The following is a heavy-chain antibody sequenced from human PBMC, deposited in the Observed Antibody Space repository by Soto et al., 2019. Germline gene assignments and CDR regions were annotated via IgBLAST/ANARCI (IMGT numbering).Heavy chain of an antibody. V-gene: IGHV4-39*07. J-gene: IGHJ6*02. CDR1: GGSISSSSYY. D-gene: IGHD3-3*01. Sequence: SETLSLTCTVSGGSISSSSYYWGWIRQPPGKGLEWIGSIYYDGNTYYNPSLKSRVTISVDTSKNQFSLKLSSVTAADTAVYYCARDKRITIFGVVIEGDPTDYYGMDVWGQGTTVT. CDR3: ARDKRITIFGVVIEGDPTDYYGMDV. CDR2: IYYDGNT.